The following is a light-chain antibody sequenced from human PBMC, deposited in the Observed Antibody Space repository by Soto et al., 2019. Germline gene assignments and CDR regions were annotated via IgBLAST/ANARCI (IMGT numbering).Light chain of an antibody. Sequence: IVKTQTPATLSVSPRERATLSFRASQSLSSGYLAWYQQKPGQAPRILIYAASSRATGIPDRFSGSGSGTDFSLTITRLEPEDFAVYYCEQYGSSPRTFGQRTNVDI. CDR3: EQYGSSPRT. CDR1: QSLSSGY. J-gene: IGKJ1*01. CDR2: AAS. V-gene: IGKV3-20*01.